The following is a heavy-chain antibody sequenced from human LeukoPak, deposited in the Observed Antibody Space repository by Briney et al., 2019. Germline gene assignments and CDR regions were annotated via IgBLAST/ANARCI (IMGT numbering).Heavy chain of an antibody. Sequence: SETLSLTCTVSGGSISSGGYHWSWLRQHPGKGLEWIGYISNSGSTYNNPSLKSRLTMSVDTSKNQFSLKLSSVIAADTAGYYCASVGYDSRGGYYFDYWGQGTLVTVSS. CDR2: ISNSGST. CDR1: GGSISSGGYH. CDR3: ASVGYDSRGGYYFDY. J-gene: IGHJ4*02. D-gene: IGHD3-22*01. V-gene: IGHV4-31*03.